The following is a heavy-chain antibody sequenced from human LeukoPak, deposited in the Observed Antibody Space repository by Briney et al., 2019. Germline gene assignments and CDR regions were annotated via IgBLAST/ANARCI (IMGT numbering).Heavy chain of an antibody. CDR3: ARNSGYSYGLLAFDI. V-gene: IGHV3-21*01. CDR1: GFTFSSYS. Sequence: GGSLRLSCAACGFTFSSYSMNLVRQAPGKGPEWVSSISSSSSYIYYADSVKGRFTISRDNAKNSLYLQMNSLRAEDTAVYYCARNSGYSYGLLAFDIWGQGTMVTVSS. J-gene: IGHJ3*02. D-gene: IGHD5-18*01. CDR2: ISSSSSYI.